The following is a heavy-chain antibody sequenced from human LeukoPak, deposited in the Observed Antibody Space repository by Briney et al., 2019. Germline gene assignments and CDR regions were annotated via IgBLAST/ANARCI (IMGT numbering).Heavy chain of an antibody. CDR2: ISGSGGST. D-gene: IGHD6-13*01. Sequence: GGSLRLSCAAAGFTFSSHATSWVRQAPGKGLEWVSAISGSGGSTYYADSVTSRFTISRDNSKNTLYLQMNSLRAEDTAVYYGAKDRIASATPLFDYWGQGTLVTVSS. CDR1: GFTFSSHA. V-gene: IGHV3-23*01. J-gene: IGHJ4*02. CDR3: AKDRIASATPLFDY.